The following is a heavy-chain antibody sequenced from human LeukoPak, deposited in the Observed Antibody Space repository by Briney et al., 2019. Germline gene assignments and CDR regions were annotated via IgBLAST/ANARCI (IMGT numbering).Heavy chain of an antibody. CDR1: GFTFSSYG. D-gene: IGHD2-15*01. J-gene: IGHJ4*02. Sequence: GGSLRLSCAASGFTFSSYGMHWVRQAPGKGLEWVAAISYDGSNKYYADSVKGRFTISRDNSKNTLYLQMNSLRAEDTAVYYCAKSQVALGDYWGQGTLVTVSS. CDR2: ISYDGSNK. V-gene: IGHV3-30*18. CDR3: AKSQVALGDY.